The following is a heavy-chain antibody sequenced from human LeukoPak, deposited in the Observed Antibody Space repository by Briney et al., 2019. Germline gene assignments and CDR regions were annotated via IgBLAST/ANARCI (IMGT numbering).Heavy chain of an antibody. V-gene: IGHV3-7*01. J-gene: IGHJ6*03. CDR3: ARDRRAPYYGFRSGYIDHYYMDV. D-gene: IGHD3-3*01. Sequence: GGSLRLSCAASEFTFNNYWMSWVRQAPGKGLEWVANIKQDGSEKYYVDSVKGRFTISRDNAKNSLYLQMNSLRAEDTAVYYCARDRRAPYYGFRSGYIDHYYMDVWGKGTTVTISS. CDR1: EFTFNNYW. CDR2: IKQDGSEK.